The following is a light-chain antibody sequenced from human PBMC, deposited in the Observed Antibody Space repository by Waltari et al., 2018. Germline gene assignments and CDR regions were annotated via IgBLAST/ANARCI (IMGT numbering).Light chain of an antibody. J-gene: IGKJ5*01. CDR3: HQYDNWPPVT. CDR1: QSDSTN. V-gene: IGKV3-15*01. Sequence: EIVMTQSPATLPVSPGERANLSCRASQSDSTNLAWYHQKARQAPRLLIYGATTRASDIPARFSCSGSGIEFTLNISSLQSEDFAVYYCHQYDNWPPVTFGQGTRLDIK. CDR2: GAT.